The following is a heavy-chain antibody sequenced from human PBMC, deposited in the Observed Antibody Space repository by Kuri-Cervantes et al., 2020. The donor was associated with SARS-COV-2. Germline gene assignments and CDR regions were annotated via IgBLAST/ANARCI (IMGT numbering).Heavy chain of an antibody. V-gene: IGHV2-26*01. D-gene: IGHD3-3*01. CDR1: GFSLSNARMG. Sequence: SGPTLVKPTETLTLTCTVSGFSLSNARMGVSWIRQPPGKALEWLAHIFSNDEKSYSTSLKSRLTISKDTSKNQVVLTMTNMDPVDTATYYCARTPSGYYPYYGMDVWGQGTTVTVSS. J-gene: IGHJ6*02. CDR2: IFSNDEK. CDR3: ARTPSGYYPYYGMDV.